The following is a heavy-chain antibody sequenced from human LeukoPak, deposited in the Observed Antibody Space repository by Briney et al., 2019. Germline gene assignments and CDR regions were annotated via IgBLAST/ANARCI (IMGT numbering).Heavy chain of an antibody. D-gene: IGHD2-15*01. J-gene: IGHJ4*02. CDR3: AGGRGYCSGGSCYYFDY. CDR1: GYIFSDFW. V-gene: IGHV5-51*01. CDR2: ICPGDSDT. Sequence: GESLKISCKGSGYIFSDFWIAWVRQMPGKGLEWMGIICPGDSDTRYSPSFQGQVIISADKSISTAYLQWSSLKASDTAMYYCAGGRGYCSGGSCYYFDYWGQGTLVTVSS.